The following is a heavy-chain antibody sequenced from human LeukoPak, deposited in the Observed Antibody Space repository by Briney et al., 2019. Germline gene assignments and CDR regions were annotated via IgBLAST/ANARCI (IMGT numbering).Heavy chain of an antibody. V-gene: IGHV3-74*01. CDR3: ATGRYGDYVSFY. CDR1: GNYW. Sequence: GGSLRLSCAASGNYWMHWVRQAPGKGLVWVSHIKSDGSWTSYADSVKGRFTISKDNAKNTVYLQMNSLRAEDTAVYYCATGRYGDYVSFYWGQGTLVTVSS. CDR2: IKSDGSWT. J-gene: IGHJ4*02. D-gene: IGHD4-17*01.